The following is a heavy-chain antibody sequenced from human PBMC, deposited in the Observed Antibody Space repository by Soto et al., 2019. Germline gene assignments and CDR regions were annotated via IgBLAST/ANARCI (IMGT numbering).Heavy chain of an antibody. J-gene: IGHJ5*02. Sequence: EVQLVESGGGLVQPGGSLRLSCAASGFTFSSYWMSWVRQAPGKGLEWVANIKQDGSEKYYVDSVKGRFTISRDNAKHSLYLQMNSLRAEDTAVYYCARVRYYDFWSGYYLGWFDPWGQGTLVTVSS. D-gene: IGHD3-3*01. CDR1: GFTFSSYW. CDR2: IKQDGSEK. V-gene: IGHV3-7*03. CDR3: ARVRYYDFWSGYYLGWFDP.